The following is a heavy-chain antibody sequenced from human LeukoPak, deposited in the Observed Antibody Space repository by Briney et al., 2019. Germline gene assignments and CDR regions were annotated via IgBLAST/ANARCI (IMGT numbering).Heavy chain of an antibody. Sequence: PSETLSLTCGVSGDSIRSSIYYWGWIRQPPGKGLEWIGSVYYDGSAYYNPSLKSRVTISVDTSKNQLSLKLSSVTAADTAVYYCARPLTRGGTYYVWGQGTLVTVSP. CDR1: GDSIRSSIYY. D-gene: IGHD1-26*01. CDR2: VYYDGSA. V-gene: IGHV4-39*01. J-gene: IGHJ4*02. CDR3: ARPLTRGGTYYV.